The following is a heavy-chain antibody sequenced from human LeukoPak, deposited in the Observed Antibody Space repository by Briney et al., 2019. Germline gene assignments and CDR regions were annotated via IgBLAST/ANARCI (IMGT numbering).Heavy chain of an antibody. Sequence: ASVKVSCKASGYTFTSYGISWVRQAPGQGLEWMGWISAYNGITNYAQKLQGRVTMTTDTSTSTAYMELRSLRSDDTAVYYCARDIVVVPAASHGMDVWGQGTTVTVSS. J-gene: IGHJ6*02. CDR1: GYTFTSYG. V-gene: IGHV1-18*01. D-gene: IGHD2-2*01. CDR2: ISAYNGIT. CDR3: ARDIVVVPAASHGMDV.